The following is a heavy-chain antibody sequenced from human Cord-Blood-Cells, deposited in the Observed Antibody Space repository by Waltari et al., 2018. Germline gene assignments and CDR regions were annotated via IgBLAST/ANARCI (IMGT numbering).Heavy chain of an antibody. V-gene: IGHV1-69*01. CDR3: ARGPEYSSSWYWFDP. CDR1: GGTCSSHA. J-gene: IGHJ5*02. D-gene: IGHD6-13*01. Sequence: VSLVPSGAEVKNPSSSVTVYCMASGGTCSSHALGWARPPPGQGFEWMGGIIPIFGTANYAQKFQGRVTITADESTSTAYMELSSLRSEDTAVYDCARGPEYSSSWYWFDPWGQGTLVTVSS. CDR2: IIPIFGTA.